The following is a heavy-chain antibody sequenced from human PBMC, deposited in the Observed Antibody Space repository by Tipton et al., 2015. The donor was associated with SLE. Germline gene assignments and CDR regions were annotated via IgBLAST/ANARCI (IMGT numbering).Heavy chain of an antibody. CDR2: INHRGST. Sequence: LRLSCAASGFTFSSYSMNWVRQPPGKGLEWIGEINHRGSTNYNPSLKSRVTISVDTSKNQFSLKLSSVTAADTAVYYCARWRANWNYPRGGFDYWGQGTLVTVSS. CDR3: ARWRANWNYPRGGFDY. J-gene: IGHJ4*02. D-gene: IGHD1-7*01. V-gene: IGHV4-34*01. CDR1: GFTFSSYS.